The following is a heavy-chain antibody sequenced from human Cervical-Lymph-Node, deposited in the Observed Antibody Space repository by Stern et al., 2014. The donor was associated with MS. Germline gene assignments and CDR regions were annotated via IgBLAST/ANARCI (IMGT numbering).Heavy chain of an antibody. CDR1: GGSNSSYY. J-gene: IGHJ4*02. CDR2: TYYRGNA. D-gene: IGHD3-22*01. V-gene: IGHV4-59*03. Sequence: QVQLQESGPGVVKPSATLSLTCTVSGGSNSSYYWRWSRQAPGKGLEWIGYTYYRGNANYNPSLKSRVTISVDTSKNQFSLKLRSVTAADTAVYYCSSSGYNGVEDYFDYWGQGALVTVSS. CDR3: SSSGYNGVEDYFDY.